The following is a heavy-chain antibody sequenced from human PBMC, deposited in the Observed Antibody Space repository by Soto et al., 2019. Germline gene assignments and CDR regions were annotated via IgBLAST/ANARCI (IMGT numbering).Heavy chain of an antibody. CDR3: ARVKEIVVVTAIQNWFDP. CDR2: IYYSGGT. J-gene: IGHJ5*02. Sequence: SETLSLTCTVSGGSISSYYWSWIRQPPGKGLEWIGYIYYSGGTNYNPSLKSRVTISVDTSKNQFSLKLSSVTAADTAVYYCARVKEIVVVTAIQNWFDPWSQGTLVTVSS. CDR1: GGSISSYY. D-gene: IGHD2-21*02. V-gene: IGHV4-59*01.